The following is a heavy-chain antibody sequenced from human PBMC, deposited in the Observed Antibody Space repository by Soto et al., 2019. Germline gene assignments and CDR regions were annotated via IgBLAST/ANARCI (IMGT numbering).Heavy chain of an antibody. CDR2: IWYDGSNK. J-gene: IGHJ4*02. Sequence: QVQLVESGGGVVQPGRSLRLSCAASGFTFSSYGMHWVRQAPGKGLDWVAVIWYDGSNKYYADSVKGRFTISRDNSKNTLYLQMNSLRAEDTAVYYCARATYYYDSSGFTLDYWGQGTLVTVSS. V-gene: IGHV3-33*01. CDR1: GFTFSSYG. CDR3: ARATYYYDSSGFTLDY. D-gene: IGHD3-22*01.